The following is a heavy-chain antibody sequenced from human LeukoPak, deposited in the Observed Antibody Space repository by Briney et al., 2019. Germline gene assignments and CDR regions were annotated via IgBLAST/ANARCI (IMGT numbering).Heavy chain of an antibody. Sequence: GGSLRLFCAACGFTLSRYSKKWVREARGRGGVWGSCISSSSSYIYYADTVKGRFTISRDNAKNSLYLQMNSLRAEDTAVYYCARDGRIQLWSHYYYYYYMDVWGKGTTVTVSS. CDR3: ARDGRIQLWSHYYYYYYMDV. J-gene: IGHJ6*03. D-gene: IGHD5-18*01. CDR1: GFTLSRYS. CDR2: ISSSSSYI. V-gene: IGHV3-21*01.